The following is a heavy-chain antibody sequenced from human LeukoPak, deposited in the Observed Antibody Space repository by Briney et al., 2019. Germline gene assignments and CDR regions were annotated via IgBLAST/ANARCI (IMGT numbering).Heavy chain of an antibody. CDR1: GSSINNNF. V-gene: IGHV4-59*08. Sequence: SETLSLTCTVSGSSINNNFWTWIRQPPGKGLEWIGYIYSSGSANYNPSIKSRVIISGDTSKNQVSLKLTSVTAADTAVYFCARHRDYYDTWGRGTLVTVSS. J-gene: IGHJ4*01. CDR3: ARHRDYYDT. CDR2: IYSSGSA. D-gene: IGHD3-22*01.